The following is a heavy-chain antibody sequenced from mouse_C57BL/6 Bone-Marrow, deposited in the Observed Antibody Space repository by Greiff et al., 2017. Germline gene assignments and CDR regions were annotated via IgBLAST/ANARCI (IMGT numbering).Heavy chain of an antibody. Sequence: QVQLQQPGAELVKPGASVKMSCKASGYTFTSYWITWVKQRPGQGLEWIGDIYPSSGSTNYNEKFKSKATLTVDTSSSTAYMQLSSLTSEDSAVYYGARPYYSNYWYFDVWGTGTTVTVSA. V-gene: IGHV1-55*01. CDR3: ARPYYSNYWYFDV. CDR1: GYTFTSYW. D-gene: IGHD2-5*01. J-gene: IGHJ1*03. CDR2: IYPSSGST.